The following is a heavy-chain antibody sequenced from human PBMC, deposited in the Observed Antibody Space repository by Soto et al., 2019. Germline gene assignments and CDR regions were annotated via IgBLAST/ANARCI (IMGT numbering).Heavy chain of an antibody. V-gene: IGHV1-69*02. CDR1: GGTFRNYP. CDR3: ARCPLVVLNSFES. J-gene: IGHJ4*02. CDR2: IFPLTDIP. Sequence: QVQLVQSGTEVKKPGSSVKVSCKASGGTFRNYPINWVRQAPGQGLEWMGSIFPLTDIPDYAQNFQARLTITADKSTSTAYMELSSLTSDDTAMYFCARCPLVVLNSFESWGQGTLVTVSS.